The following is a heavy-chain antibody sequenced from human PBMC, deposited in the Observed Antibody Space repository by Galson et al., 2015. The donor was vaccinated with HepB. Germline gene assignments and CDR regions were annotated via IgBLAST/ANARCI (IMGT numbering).Heavy chain of an antibody. CDR3: ARGCSSTSCENEWGNDY. Sequence: SVKVSCKASGGTFSSYAISWVRQAPGQGLEWMGGIIPIFGTANYAQKFQGRVTITADESTSTAYMELSSLRSEDTAVYYCARGCSSTSCENEWGNDYWGQGTLVTVSS. J-gene: IGHJ4*02. CDR1: GGTFSSYA. CDR2: IIPIFGTA. D-gene: IGHD2-2*01. V-gene: IGHV1-69*13.